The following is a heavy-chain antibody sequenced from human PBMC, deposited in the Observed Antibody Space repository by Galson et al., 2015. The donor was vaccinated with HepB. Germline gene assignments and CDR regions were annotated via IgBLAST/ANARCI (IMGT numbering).Heavy chain of an antibody. D-gene: IGHD3-3*01. CDR2: IIPIFGTA. V-gene: IGHV1-69*13. J-gene: IGHJ6*03. CDR3: ARDLRQYDFWSGYRRELYCYYYMDV. CDR1: GGTFSSYA. Sequence: SVKVSCKASGGTFSSYAISWVRQAPGQGLEWMGGIIPIFGTANYAQKFQGRVTITADESTSTAYMELSSLRSEDTAVYYCARDLRQYDFWSGYRRELYCYYYMDVWGKGTTVTVS.